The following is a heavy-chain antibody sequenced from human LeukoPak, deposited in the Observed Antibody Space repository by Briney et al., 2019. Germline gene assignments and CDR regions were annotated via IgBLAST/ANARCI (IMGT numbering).Heavy chain of an antibody. Sequence: GGSLRLSCAASGFSFSTYSMNWVRQAPGKGLEWVSSISSSSSYIYYADSVKGRFTISRDNAKKSVYLQMNSLRAEDTAVYYCANYEWELPHYYYYYYMDVWGKGTTVTISS. J-gene: IGHJ6*03. D-gene: IGHD1-26*01. CDR1: GFSFSTYS. V-gene: IGHV3-21*01. CDR3: ANYEWELPHYYYYYYMDV. CDR2: ISSSSSYI.